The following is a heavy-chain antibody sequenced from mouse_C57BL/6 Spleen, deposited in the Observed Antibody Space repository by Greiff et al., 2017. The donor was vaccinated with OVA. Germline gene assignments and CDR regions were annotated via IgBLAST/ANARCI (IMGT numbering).Heavy chain of an antibody. Sequence: EVKLQQSGPELVKPGASVKMSCKASGYTFTDYNMHWVKQSHGKSLEWIGYINPNNGGTSYNQKFKGKATLTVNKSSSTAYMELRSLTSEDSAVYYCARGGLLRSLYYAMDYWGQGTSVTVSS. J-gene: IGHJ4*01. D-gene: IGHD1-1*01. V-gene: IGHV1-22*01. CDR1: GYTFTDYN. CDR2: INPNNGGT. CDR3: ARGGLLRSLYYAMDY.